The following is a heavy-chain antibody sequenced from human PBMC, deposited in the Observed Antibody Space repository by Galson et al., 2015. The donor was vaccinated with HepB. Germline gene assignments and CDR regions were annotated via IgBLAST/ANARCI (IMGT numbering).Heavy chain of an antibody. CDR1: GYRINTYW. J-gene: IGHJ4*02. CDR3: AANRDGSAFYS. V-gene: IGHV5-51*01. Sequence: QSGAEVKKPGESLKISCTGSGYRINTYWIAWVRQMPGKGLEAMGIIFPGDSNTRYNPSFQGRVTISADKSINSVYLQWNSLEASDTAMYYCAANRDGSAFYSWGRGTLITV. D-gene: IGHD3-3*02. CDR2: IFPGDSNT.